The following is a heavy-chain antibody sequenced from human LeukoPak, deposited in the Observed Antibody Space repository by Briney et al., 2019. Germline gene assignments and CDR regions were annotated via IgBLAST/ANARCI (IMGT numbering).Heavy chain of an antibody. CDR1: GFAFSDYW. V-gene: IGHV3-7*01. Sequence: RPGGSLRLSCAASGFAFSDYWMTWVRQAPGKGLEWVAHINQDGSKEHYMDSVKARFTISRDNAKNSLSLQMNSLRAEDTAVYYCVRDGGVSGYDLLDYWGQGTLVTVSS. CDR3: VRDGGVSGYDLLDY. D-gene: IGHD5-12*01. CDR2: INQDGSKE. J-gene: IGHJ4*02.